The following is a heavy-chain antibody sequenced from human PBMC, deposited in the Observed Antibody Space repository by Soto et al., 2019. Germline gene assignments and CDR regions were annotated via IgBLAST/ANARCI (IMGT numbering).Heavy chain of an antibody. V-gene: IGHV1-18*01. J-gene: IGHJ5*02. D-gene: IGHD3-10*01. CDR3: ARGGTSPPRA. CDR1: GYTFTSYG. Sequence: QVQLVQSGAEVKKPGASVKVSCKASGYTFTSYGINWVRQAPGQGLEWMGWISPFNGNTNYAQKFQGRVNMTTDTTTNTAYMERRSLRSDDTAVYYCARGGTSPPRAWGQGTLVTVSS. CDR2: ISPFNGNT.